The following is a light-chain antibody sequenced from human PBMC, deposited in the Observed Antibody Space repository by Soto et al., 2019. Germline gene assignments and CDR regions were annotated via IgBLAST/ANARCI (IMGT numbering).Light chain of an antibody. CDR3: QQNENWIT. J-gene: IGKJ5*01. Sequence: TQSPDTLSLSPGERATLSLRASHSVVNNLGWFQQKPGQAPRLLIYAASTRATGVPARFSGSGSVTDFTLTITSLQSDDCGIYYCQQNENWITFGQGTLLEI. CDR1: HSVVNN. CDR2: AAS. V-gene: IGKV3-15*01.